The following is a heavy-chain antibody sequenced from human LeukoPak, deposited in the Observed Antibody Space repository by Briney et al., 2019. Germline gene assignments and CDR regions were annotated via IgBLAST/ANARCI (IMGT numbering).Heavy chain of an antibody. CDR2: IYTSGST. CDR3: ARDKAFITMIVVAPFDP. Sequence: SETLSLTCTVSGGSISRGNYYWSWIRQPAGKGLELIGRIYTSGSTNYNPSLKSRVTLSVDTSKNQFSLKLSSVTAADTAIYYCARDKAFITMIVVAPFDPWGQGTLVTVSS. J-gene: IGHJ5*02. D-gene: IGHD3-22*01. CDR1: GGSISRGNYY. V-gene: IGHV4-61*02.